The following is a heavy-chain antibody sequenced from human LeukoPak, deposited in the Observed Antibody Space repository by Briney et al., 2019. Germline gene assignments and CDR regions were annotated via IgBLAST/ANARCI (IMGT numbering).Heavy chain of an antibody. CDR2: INNDGSGT. J-gene: IGHJ4*02. D-gene: IGHD7-27*01. CDR3: VRGLLGPDY. V-gene: IGHV3-74*01. CDR1: GFTFKNYA. Sequence: GGSLRLSCTASGFTFKNYAMTWVRQAPGKGLMWVSRINNDGSGTVYADSVEGRFTISRDNAKNTRYLQINSLRADDTAVYYCVRGLLGPDYWGQGTQVTVSS.